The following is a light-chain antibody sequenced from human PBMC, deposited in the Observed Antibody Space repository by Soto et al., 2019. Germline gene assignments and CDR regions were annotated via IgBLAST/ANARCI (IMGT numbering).Light chain of an antibody. Sequence: EIVLTQSPGTLSLSPGERATLSCRASQTVSSSYLAWFQQKPGQAPKLLIYGVSSRATGIPDRLSGSGSGTDFTLTISRLEPEDFAVYYCQQYGGPPRTCGQGTKVEIK. V-gene: IGKV3-20*01. J-gene: IGKJ1*01. CDR1: QTVSSSY. CDR3: QQYGGPPRT. CDR2: GVS.